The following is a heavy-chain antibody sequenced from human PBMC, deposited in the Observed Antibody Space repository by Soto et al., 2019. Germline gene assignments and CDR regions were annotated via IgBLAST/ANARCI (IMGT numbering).Heavy chain of an antibody. CDR2: MYITGNT. J-gene: IGHJ6*02. Sequence: SETLSLTCTVSGDSISNYFWSWIRKPAGKGLEYLGRMYITGNTDYNPSLKRRVTMSFDTARKQFSLKMTTVTAADTAVYYCARVSGLVVVPAAAPTSPSFGLDVWGQGTSVTV. CDR3: ARVSGLVVVPAAAPTSPSFGLDV. CDR1: GDSISNYF. V-gene: IGHV4-4*07. D-gene: IGHD2-2*01.